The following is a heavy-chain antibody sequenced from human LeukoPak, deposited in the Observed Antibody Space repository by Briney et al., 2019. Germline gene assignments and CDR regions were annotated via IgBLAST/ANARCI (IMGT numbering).Heavy chain of an antibody. CDR2: INHSGST. D-gene: IGHD3-22*01. Sequence: SETLSLTCAVYGGSFSGYYWSWIRQPPGKGLEWIGEINHSGSTNYYPSLKSRVTISVDTSKNQFSLKLSSVTAADTAVYYCARDPYYYDSSGYSPFHDWGQGTLVTVSS. V-gene: IGHV4-34*01. J-gene: IGHJ4*02. CDR1: GGSFSGYY. CDR3: ARDPYYYDSSGYSPFHD.